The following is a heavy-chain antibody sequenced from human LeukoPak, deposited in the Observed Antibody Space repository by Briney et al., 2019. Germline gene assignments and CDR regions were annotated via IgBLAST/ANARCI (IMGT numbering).Heavy chain of an antibody. D-gene: IGHD3-10*01. CDR2: ISSSGSTI. CDR1: GFTFSSYE. V-gene: IGHV3-48*03. Sequence: GGSLRLSCAASGFTFSSYEMNWVRQAPEKGLEWVSYISSSGSTIYYADSVKGRFTISRDNAKNSLYLQMNSLRAEDTAVYYCAKTSYGSGSYYIRERYFDYWGQGTLVTVSS. J-gene: IGHJ4*02. CDR3: AKTSYGSGSYYIRERYFDY.